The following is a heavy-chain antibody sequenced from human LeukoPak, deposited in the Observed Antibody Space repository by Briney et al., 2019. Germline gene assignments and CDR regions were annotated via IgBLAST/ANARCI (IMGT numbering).Heavy chain of an antibody. CDR2: ICAFTGNT. CDR1: GYTFTTDG. D-gene: IGHD3-10*01. J-gene: IGHJ4*02. CDR3: ARLSYDGEGY. Sequence: ASVNVSCKTSGYTFTTDGITWVRRAPGQGLEYRGWICAFTGNTNYAQKFQRRVAKTMDTYTSTVEMELRSLKFDDTAVYFCARLSYDGEGYWGQGTLVTVSS. V-gene: IGHV1-18*01.